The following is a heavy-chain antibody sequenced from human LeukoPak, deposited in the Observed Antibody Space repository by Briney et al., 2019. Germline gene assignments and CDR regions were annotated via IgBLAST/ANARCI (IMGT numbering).Heavy chain of an antibody. J-gene: IGHJ4*02. V-gene: IGHV3-23*01. CDR2: ISGSGGST. Sequence: GGSLRLSCAASGFTFSSYAMNWVRQAPGKGLEWVSAISGSGGSTYYADSVKGRFTISRGNSKNTLYLQMNSLRAEDTAVYYCAKDANWNDVGGVFDYWGQGTLVTVSS. CDR3: AKDANWNDVGGVFDY. CDR1: GFTFSSYA. D-gene: IGHD1-20*01.